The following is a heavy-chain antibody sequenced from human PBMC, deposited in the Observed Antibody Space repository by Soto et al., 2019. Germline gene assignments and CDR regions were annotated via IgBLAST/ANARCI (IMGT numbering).Heavy chain of an antibody. CDR2: ISAYNGNT. J-gene: IGHJ5*02. V-gene: IGHV1-18*01. Sequence: ASVKVSCKASGYTFTSYGISWVRQAPGQGLEWMGWISAYNGNTNYAQKLQGRVTMTTDTSTSTAYMELRSLRSDDTAVYYCARDYSPPCLDFWSGQHNWFDPWGQGTLVTVSS. CDR3: ARDYSPPCLDFWSGQHNWFDP. CDR1: GYTFTSYG. D-gene: IGHD3-3*01.